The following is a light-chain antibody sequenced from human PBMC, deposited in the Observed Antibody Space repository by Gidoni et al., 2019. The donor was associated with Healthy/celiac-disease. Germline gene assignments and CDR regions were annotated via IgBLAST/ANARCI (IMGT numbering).Light chain of an antibody. J-gene: IGKJ2*02. V-gene: IGKV1-33*01. CDR1: QDISNY. Sequence: DIQMTQSPSSLSASVGDRVTITCQASQDISNYLNWYQQKPGKAPKFLIYDASKLETGVPSRFSGSGSGTDFTFTISSLQPEDVATYYCQQYDSFPRTFGQGTKLDLK. CDR2: DAS. CDR3: QQYDSFPRT.